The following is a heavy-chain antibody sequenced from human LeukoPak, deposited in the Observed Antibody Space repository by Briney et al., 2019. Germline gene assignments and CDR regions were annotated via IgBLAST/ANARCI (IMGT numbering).Heavy chain of an antibody. J-gene: IGHJ4*02. CDR3: ARYNWNDVGFDY. CDR1: GGSISSYY. D-gene: IGHD1-1*01. Sequence: SETLSLTCTVSGGSISSYYWSWIRQPPGKGLEWIGYIYYSGSTNYNPSLKSRVTISVDTSKNQFSLKLSSVTAADTAVYSCARYNWNDVGFDYWGQGTLVTVSS. CDR2: IYYSGST. V-gene: IGHV4-59*01.